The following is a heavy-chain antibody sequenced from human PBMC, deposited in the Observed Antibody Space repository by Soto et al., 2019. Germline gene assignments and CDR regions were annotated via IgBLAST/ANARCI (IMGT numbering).Heavy chain of an antibody. Sequence: QPGGSLRLSCAASGFTFSSYGMHWVRQAPGKGLEWVAVIWYDGSNKYYADSVKGRFTISRDNSKNTLYLQMNSLRAEDTAVYYCARENHFRTGYSYGPGDYWGQGTLVTVSS. CDR1: GFTFSSYG. J-gene: IGHJ4*02. D-gene: IGHD5-18*01. V-gene: IGHV3-33*01. CDR3: ARENHFRTGYSYGPGDY. CDR2: IWYDGSNK.